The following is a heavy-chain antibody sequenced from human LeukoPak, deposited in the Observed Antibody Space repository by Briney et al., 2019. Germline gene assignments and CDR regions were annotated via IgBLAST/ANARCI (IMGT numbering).Heavy chain of an antibody. CDR3: AKESDFFFYMDV. CDR2: ISYDGSNE. J-gene: IGHJ6*03. V-gene: IGHV3-30*18. D-gene: IGHD3/OR15-3a*01. Sequence: PERSLRLSCAASGFTFLKYGMHWVRQAPGKGLEWVALISYDGSNEYYADSVKGRFTISRDNFKNTLFLQMNSLRAEDTAVYYCAKESDFFFYMDVWGRGTMVTISS. CDR1: GFTFLKYG.